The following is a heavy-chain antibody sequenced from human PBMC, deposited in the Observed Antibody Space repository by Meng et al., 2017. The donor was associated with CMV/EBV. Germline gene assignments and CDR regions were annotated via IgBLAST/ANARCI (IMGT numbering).Heavy chain of an antibody. J-gene: IGHJ4*02. CDR2: IYYTGTT. CDR3: AGVKATMGEIVD. Sequence: SETLSLTCNVSGGSISDYHWTWIRQPPGMGLEWIGYIYYTGTTYYNPSLKSRVTISVDTSKNHFSLKLTSVTAADTAVYYCAGVKATMGEIVDWGQGTLVTVSS. CDR1: GGSISDYH. D-gene: IGHD3-16*01. V-gene: IGHV4-59*01.